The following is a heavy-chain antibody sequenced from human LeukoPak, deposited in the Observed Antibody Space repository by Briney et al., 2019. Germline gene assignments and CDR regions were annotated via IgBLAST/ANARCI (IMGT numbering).Heavy chain of an antibody. D-gene: IGHD5-24*01. CDR2: INWNGGST. CDR1: GFTFDDYG. CDR3: ARGGWLQSHMDV. J-gene: IGHJ6*03. Sequence: PRGSLRLSCAASGFTFDDYGMSWVRQAPGKGLEWVSGINWNGGSTGYADSVKGRFTISRDNAKNSLYLQMNSLRAEDTALYYCARGGWLQSHMDVWGKGTTVTVSS. V-gene: IGHV3-20*04.